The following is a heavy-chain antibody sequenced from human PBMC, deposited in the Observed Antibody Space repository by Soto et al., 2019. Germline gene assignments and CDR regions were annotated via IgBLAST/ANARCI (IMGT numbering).Heavy chain of an antibody. CDR2: IYYSGST. V-gene: IGHV4-59*01. Sequence: PSETLSLTCTVSGGSISSYYWGWIRQPPGKGLEWIGYIYYSGSTNYNPSLKSRVSITVDTSKKQFSLKLRSVTAADTAVYYCARGVNLFDPWGQGTLVTVSS. CDR3: ARGVNLFDP. CDR1: GGSISSYY. J-gene: IGHJ5*02.